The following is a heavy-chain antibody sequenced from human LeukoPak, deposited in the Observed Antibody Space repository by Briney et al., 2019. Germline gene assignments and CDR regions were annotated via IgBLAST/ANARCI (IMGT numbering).Heavy chain of an antibody. CDR1: GFTFSSYA. J-gene: IGHJ4*02. D-gene: IGHD2-2*01. Sequence: GGSLRLSCAASGFTFSSYAMSWVRQAPGKGLEWVSAISGSGGSTYYADSVKGRFTISRDNSKNTLYLQMNSLRAEDTAVYYCAKDKPDIVVVPAAMISDYWGQGTLVTVSS. CDR3: AKDKPDIVVVPAAMISDY. CDR2: ISGSGGST. V-gene: IGHV3-23*01.